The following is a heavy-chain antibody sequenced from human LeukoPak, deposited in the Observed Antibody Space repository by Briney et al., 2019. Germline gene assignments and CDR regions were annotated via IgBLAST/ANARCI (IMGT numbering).Heavy chain of an antibody. J-gene: IGHJ4*02. CDR1: GGSISSGDYY. V-gene: IGHV4-30-4*08. CDR2: IYYSGST. D-gene: IGHD3-22*01. CDR3: AREDDSSGYFDY. Sequence: SETLSLTCTVSGGSISSGDYYWSWIRQPPGNGLEWIGYIYYSGSTYYNPSLKSRVTISVDTSKNQFSLKLSSVTAADTAVYYCAREDDSSGYFDYWGQGTLVTVSS.